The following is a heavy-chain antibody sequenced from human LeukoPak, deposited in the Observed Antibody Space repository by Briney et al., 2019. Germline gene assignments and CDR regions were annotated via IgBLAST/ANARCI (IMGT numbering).Heavy chain of an antibody. Sequence: SETLSLTCTVSGGSISSYYWSWIRQPAGKGLEWIGRIYTSGSTNYNPSLKSRVTISVDTSKNQVYLNLSSVTAADTAVYYCAKVGGAGHFEYWGQGTLVTVSS. V-gene: IGHV4-4*07. CDR1: GGSISSYY. J-gene: IGHJ4*02. CDR3: AKVGGAGHFEY. CDR2: IYTSGST. D-gene: IGHD1-26*01.